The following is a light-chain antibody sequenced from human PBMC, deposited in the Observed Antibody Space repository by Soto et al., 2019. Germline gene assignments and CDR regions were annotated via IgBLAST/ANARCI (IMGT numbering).Light chain of an antibody. Sequence: QSALTQPRSVSGSPGQSVTVSCTGTSSDVGGYNYVAWYQQHPGKAPKLMISDVNKRPSGVPDRFSGSKSGNTAALTISGLQAEDEADYFCCSFAGIIFVFGTGTKLTVL. V-gene: IGLV2-11*01. CDR3: CSFAGIIFV. J-gene: IGLJ1*01. CDR2: DVN. CDR1: SSDVGGYNY.